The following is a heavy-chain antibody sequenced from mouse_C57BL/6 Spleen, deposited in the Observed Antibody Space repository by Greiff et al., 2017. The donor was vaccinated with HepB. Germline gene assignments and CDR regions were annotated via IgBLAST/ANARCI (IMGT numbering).Heavy chain of an antibody. CDR3: ASGNYGSSYGYAMDY. Sequence: EVQLQESGPELVKPGASVKISCKASGYSFTGYYMHWVKQSSEKSLEWIGEINPSTGGTSYNQKFKGKATLTVDKSSSTAYMQLKSLTSEDSAVYYCASGNYGSSYGYAMDYWGQGTSVTVSS. V-gene: IGHV1-43*01. D-gene: IGHD1-1*01. J-gene: IGHJ4*01. CDR1: GYSFTGYY. CDR2: INPSTGGT.